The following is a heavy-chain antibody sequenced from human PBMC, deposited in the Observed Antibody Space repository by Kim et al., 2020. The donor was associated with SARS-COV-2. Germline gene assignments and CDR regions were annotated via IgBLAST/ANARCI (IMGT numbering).Heavy chain of an antibody. V-gene: IGHV1-24*01. Sequence: AQKVQGRVTMTEDTSTDTAYMELSSLRSEDTAVYYCATDRHGSGSPYFDYWGQGTLVTVSS. D-gene: IGHD3-10*01. J-gene: IGHJ4*02. CDR3: ATDRHGSGSPYFDY.